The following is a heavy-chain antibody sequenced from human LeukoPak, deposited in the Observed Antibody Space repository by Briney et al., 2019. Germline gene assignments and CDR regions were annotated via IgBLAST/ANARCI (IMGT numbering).Heavy chain of an antibody. J-gene: IGHJ4*02. D-gene: IGHD5-18*01. V-gene: IGHV3-30*02. CDR2: IRYDGSNE. Sequence: GGSLRLPCAASGFTFSSYGMHWVRQAPGKGLEWVAYIRYDGSNEYYEDSMKGRFTISRDNSKNMLYLQMNSLRAEDTAVYYCARDLSGVTGYTYGRGIDYWGQGTLVTVSS. CDR3: ARDLSGVTGYTYGRGIDY. CDR1: GFTFSSYG.